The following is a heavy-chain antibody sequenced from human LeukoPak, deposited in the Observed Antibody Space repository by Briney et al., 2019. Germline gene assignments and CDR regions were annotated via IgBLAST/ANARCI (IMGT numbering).Heavy chain of an antibody. CDR1: GYTFTGYY. CDR3: AGEGQYYDTSGFFDY. D-gene: IGHD3-22*01. V-gene: IGHV1-2*02. CDR2: INPDSGGT. J-gene: IGHJ4*02. Sequence: ASVTVSCKASGYTFTGYYIHWVRQAPGQGLEWMGWINPDSGGTKYAQKFQGRVTMTRDTSTSTAYMELSRLTSDDTAVYYCAGEGQYYDTSGFFDYWGQGTLVTVSS.